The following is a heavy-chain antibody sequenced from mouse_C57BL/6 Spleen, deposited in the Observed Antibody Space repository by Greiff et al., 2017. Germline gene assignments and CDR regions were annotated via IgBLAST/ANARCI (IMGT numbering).Heavy chain of an antibody. CDR3: ARADSNGRAY. CDR1: GFTFSDYY. J-gene: IGHJ3*01. D-gene: IGHD2-5*01. V-gene: IGHV5-16*01. CDR2: IHYDGSST. Sequence: EVNVVESEGGLVQPGSSMKLSCTASGFTFSDYYMAWVRQVPEQGLEWVANIHYDGSSTYYLDSLKSRFIIARDNAKNILYLQMSSLKSEDTATYYGARADSNGRAYWGQGTLVTVSA.